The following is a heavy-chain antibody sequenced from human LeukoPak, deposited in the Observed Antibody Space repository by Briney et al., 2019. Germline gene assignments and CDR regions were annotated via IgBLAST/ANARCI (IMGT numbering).Heavy chain of an antibody. V-gene: IGHV5-51*01. Sequence: GKSLKISCKGSGYSFTSYWIGLVRPMPGKGLEWMGIIYPGDSDTRYSPSFQGQVTISADKSISTAYLQWSSLKASDTAMYYCARYNYYGSGSYYKDPPYYFDYWGQGTLVTVSS. CDR2: IYPGDSDT. CDR1: GYSFTSYW. J-gene: IGHJ4*02. CDR3: ARYNYYGSGSYYKDPPYYFDY. D-gene: IGHD3-10*01.